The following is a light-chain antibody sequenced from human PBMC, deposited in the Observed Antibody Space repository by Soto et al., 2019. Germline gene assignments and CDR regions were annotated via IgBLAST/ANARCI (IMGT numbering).Light chain of an antibody. CDR1: SGDVGGYNY. CDR3: SSYAGSNNYV. Sequence: QSVLTQPPSASGSPGLSVTISCTATSGDVGGYNYVSWYQQHPGKAPKLMIYEVSKRPSGVPDRFSGSKSGNTASLTVSGLQAEDEADYYCSSYAGSNNYVFGTGTKVTVL. J-gene: IGLJ1*01. CDR2: EVS. V-gene: IGLV2-8*01.